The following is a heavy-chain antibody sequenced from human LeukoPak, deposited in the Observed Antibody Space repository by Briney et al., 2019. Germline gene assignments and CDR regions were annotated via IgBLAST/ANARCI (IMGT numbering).Heavy chain of an antibody. D-gene: IGHD6-19*01. J-gene: IGHJ6*03. Sequence: PGGSLRLSCAASGFTFSSYEMNWVRQAPGKGLEWNSYISSSGSTIYYADSVKGRFTISGDNAKNSLYLQMNSLRAEDTAVYYCARELSGIGRYYFYYYMDVWGKGTTVTVSS. CDR2: ISSSGSTI. CDR3: ARELSGIGRYYFYYYMDV. V-gene: IGHV3-48*03. CDR1: GFTFSSYE.